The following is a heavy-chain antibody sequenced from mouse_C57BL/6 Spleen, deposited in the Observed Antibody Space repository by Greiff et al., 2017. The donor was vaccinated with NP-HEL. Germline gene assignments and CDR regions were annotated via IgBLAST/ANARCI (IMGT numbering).Heavy chain of an antibody. J-gene: IGHJ4*01. Sequence: EVKVVESGGGLVKPGGSLKLSCAASGFTFSDYGMHWVRQAPEKGLEWVAYISSGSSTIYYADTVKGRFTISRDNAKNTLFLQMTSLRSDDTAMYYCAGPRFITTVVVYAMDYWGQGTSVTVSS. CDR3: AGPRFITTVVVYAMDY. CDR2: ISSGSSTI. CDR1: GFTFSDYG. D-gene: IGHD1-1*01. V-gene: IGHV5-17*01.